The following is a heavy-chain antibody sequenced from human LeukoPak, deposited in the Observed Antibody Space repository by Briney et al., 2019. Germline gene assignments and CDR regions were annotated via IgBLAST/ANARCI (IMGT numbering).Heavy chain of an antibody. Sequence: TSETLSLTCIVSGVSITASTSYGAWIRQPPGKGLEWIGSIFYTGSTYYNPSLQGRITMYMDTSKTHFSLQLSSVTAADTAVYYCARHTGGYTGRRIDFWGQGTLVTVSS. CDR2: IFYTGST. D-gene: IGHD5-12*01. CDR1: GVSITASTSY. V-gene: IGHV4-39*01. J-gene: IGHJ4*02. CDR3: ARHTGGYTGRRIDF.